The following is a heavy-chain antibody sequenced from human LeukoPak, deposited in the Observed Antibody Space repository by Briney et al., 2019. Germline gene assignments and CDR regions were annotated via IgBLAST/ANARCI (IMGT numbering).Heavy chain of an antibody. V-gene: IGHV4-30-4*01. J-gene: IGHJ4*02. CDR1: GGSISSGDYY. D-gene: IGHD6-13*01. CDR3: ARDRYSSSWYRDY. CDR2: IYYSGST. Sequence: SQTLSLTCTVSGGSISSGDYYWSWIRQPPGKGLEWIGYIYYSGSTYYNPSLKSRVNISVDTSKNQFSLKLSSVTAADTAVYYCARDRYSSSWYRDYWGQGTLVTVSS.